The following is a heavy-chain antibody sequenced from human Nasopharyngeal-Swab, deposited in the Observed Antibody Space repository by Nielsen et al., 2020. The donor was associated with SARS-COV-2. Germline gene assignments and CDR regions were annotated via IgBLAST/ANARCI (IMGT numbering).Heavy chain of an antibody. Sequence: GSLRLSCTVSGGSISSYYWSWIRQPPGKGLEWIGYIYYSGSTNYNPSLKSRVTISVDTSKNQFSLKLSSVTAADTAVYYCARDQGAGSSGWYWYFDLWVRGTLVTVSS. J-gene: IGHJ2*01. CDR2: IYYSGST. D-gene: IGHD6-19*01. CDR3: ARDQGAGSSGWYWYFDL. V-gene: IGHV4-59*13. CDR1: GGSISSYY.